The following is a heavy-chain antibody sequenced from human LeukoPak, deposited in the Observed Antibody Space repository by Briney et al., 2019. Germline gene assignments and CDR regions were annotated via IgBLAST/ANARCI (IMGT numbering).Heavy chain of an antibody. CDR2: IYYTGST. CDR1: GGSISNYY. CDR3: AKPLIPVAGTLYFDY. J-gene: IGHJ4*02. D-gene: IGHD6-19*01. Sequence: QPSETLSLTCTVSGGSISNYYWNWIRQPPGKGLEWIGYIYYTGSTNYNPSLKSRVTMSVDTSKNQFSLNLKSVTPEDTAVYYCAKPLIPVAGTLYFDYWGQGTLVTVSS. V-gene: IGHV4-59*01.